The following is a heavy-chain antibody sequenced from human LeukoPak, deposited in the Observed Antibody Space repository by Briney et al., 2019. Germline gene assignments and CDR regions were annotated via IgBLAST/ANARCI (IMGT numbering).Heavy chain of an antibody. J-gene: IGHJ4*02. D-gene: IGHD6-13*01. CDR2: TYYRGTT. CDR1: GASISSTSYY. V-gene: IGHV4-39*07. Sequence: SETLSLTCTVSGASISSTSYYWGWIRQPPGKGLEWIGSTYYRGTTYYNPSLKSRVAISGDTSRNQVSLKLSSVTAADTAVYYCARGAGYSSSWYFLYWGQGTLVTVSS. CDR3: ARGAGYSSSWYFLY.